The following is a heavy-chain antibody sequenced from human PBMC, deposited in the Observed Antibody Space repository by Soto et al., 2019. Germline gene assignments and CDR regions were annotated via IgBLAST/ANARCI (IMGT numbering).Heavy chain of an antibody. Sequence: QVQLVQSGAEVKKPGSSVKVSCKASGGTFSSYAISWVRQAPGQGLEWMGGIIPIFGTANYAQKFQGRVTITADESTSTAYMDLSSVRSEDTAVYYCARDRCSGGSCYTLFDYWGQGTLVTVSS. CDR3: ARDRCSGGSCYTLFDY. CDR1: GGTFSSYA. J-gene: IGHJ4*02. CDR2: IIPIFGTA. V-gene: IGHV1-69*01. D-gene: IGHD2-15*01.